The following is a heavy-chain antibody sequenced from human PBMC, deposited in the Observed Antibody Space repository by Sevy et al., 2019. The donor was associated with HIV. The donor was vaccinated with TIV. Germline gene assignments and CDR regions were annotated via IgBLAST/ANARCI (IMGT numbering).Heavy chain of an antibody. D-gene: IGHD6-13*01. V-gene: IGHV3-30*03. Sequence: GGSLRLSCAVSGFTFSSYGMHWVRQAPGKGLEWVAVISSDGSSQDYADSVKGRFTISRATSKDTLYLQMTSLRPEDTAVYYWVTSRGRYVGSSWLYYHFAMDVWGQGTTVTVSS. CDR3: VTSRGRYVGSSWLYYHFAMDV. J-gene: IGHJ6*02. CDR1: GFTFSSYG. CDR2: ISSDGSSQ.